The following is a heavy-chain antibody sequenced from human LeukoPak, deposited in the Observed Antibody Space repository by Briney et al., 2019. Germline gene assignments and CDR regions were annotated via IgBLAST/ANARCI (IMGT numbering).Heavy chain of an antibody. Sequence: SVKVSCKASGGTFSSYAISWVRQAPGQGLEWMGGIIRIFGTANYAQKFQGRVTITADKSTSTAYMELSSLRSEDTAVYYCSSWYGQNWFDPWGQGTLVTVSS. J-gene: IGHJ5*02. CDR3: SSWYGQNWFDP. D-gene: IGHD6-13*01. CDR2: IIRIFGTA. V-gene: IGHV1-69*06. CDR1: GGTFSSYA.